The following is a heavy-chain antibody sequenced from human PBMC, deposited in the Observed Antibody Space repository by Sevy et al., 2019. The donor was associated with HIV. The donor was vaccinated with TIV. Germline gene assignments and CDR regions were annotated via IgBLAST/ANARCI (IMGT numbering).Heavy chain of an antibody. CDR3: ARDFVYYYGSGTYYYGMDV. Sequence: GGPLRLSCAASGFTFSSYEMNWVRQAPGKGLEWVSYISSSGSTIYYADSVKGRFTISRDNAKNSLYLQMNSLRAEDTAVYYCARDFVYYYGSGTYYYGMDVWGQGTTVTVSS. CDR2: ISSSGSTI. CDR1: GFTFSSYE. D-gene: IGHD3-10*01. J-gene: IGHJ6*02. V-gene: IGHV3-48*03.